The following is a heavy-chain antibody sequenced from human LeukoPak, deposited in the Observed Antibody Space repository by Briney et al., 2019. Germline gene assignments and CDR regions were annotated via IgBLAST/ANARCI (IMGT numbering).Heavy chain of an antibody. CDR1: GFTFSSYA. CDR3: ARATILLDCIVGATLSYYMDV. J-gene: IGHJ6*03. D-gene: IGHD1-26*01. CDR2: ISYDGSNK. Sequence: PGGSLRLSCAASGFTFSSYAMHWVRQAPGKGLEWVAVISYDGSNKYYADSVKGRFTISRDNAKNSLYLQMNSLRAEDTAVYYCARATILLDCIVGATLSYYMDVWGKGTTVTVSS. V-gene: IGHV3-30-3*01.